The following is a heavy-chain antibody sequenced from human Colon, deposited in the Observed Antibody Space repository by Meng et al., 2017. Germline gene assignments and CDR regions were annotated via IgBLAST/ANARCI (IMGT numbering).Heavy chain of an antibody. V-gene: IGHV4-4*02. D-gene: IGHD4-23*01. Sequence: QVQLRESGPGLVKPSGTLSLTCAVSGGSITTNSYWRWVRQSPEKGLEWIGQIAHRGDPYYNPSLKSRVTMSVDRSKSQVSLQLTSVTAADTAVYYCARHGGYYQDYWGQGTLVTVSS. CDR3: ARHGGYYQDY. J-gene: IGHJ4*02. CDR2: IAHRGDP. CDR1: GGSITTNSY.